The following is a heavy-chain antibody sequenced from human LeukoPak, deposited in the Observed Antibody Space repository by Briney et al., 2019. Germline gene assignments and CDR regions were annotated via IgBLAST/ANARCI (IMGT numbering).Heavy chain of an antibody. CDR3: ARVRGSYGGDYYYYGMDV. V-gene: IGHV4-59*01. Sequence: SETLSLTCTVSGGSISGYYWSWIRQPPGKGLEWIGYIYYSGSTNYNPSLKSRVTISVDTSKNQFSLKLSSVTAADTAVYYCARVRGSYGGDYYYYGMDVWGQGTTVTVSS. D-gene: IGHD1-26*01. CDR1: GGSISGYY. J-gene: IGHJ6*02. CDR2: IYYSGST.